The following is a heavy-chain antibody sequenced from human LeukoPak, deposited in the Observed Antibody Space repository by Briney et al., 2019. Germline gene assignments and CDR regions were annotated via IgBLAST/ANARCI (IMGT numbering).Heavy chain of an antibody. CDR2: ISSSSSYI. CDR1: GFTFSSYS. D-gene: IGHD3-22*01. Sequence: GGSLRLSCAASGFTFSSYSMNWVRQAPGKGLEWVSSISSSSSYIYYVDSVKGRFTISRDNAKNSLYLQMNSLRAEDTAVYYCAKDARYYYDSSGYNDYWGQGTLVTVSS. V-gene: IGHV3-21*04. J-gene: IGHJ4*02. CDR3: AKDARYYYDSSGYNDY.